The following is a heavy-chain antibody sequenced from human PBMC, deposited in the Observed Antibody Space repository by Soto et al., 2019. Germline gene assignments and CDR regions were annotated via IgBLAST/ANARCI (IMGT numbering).Heavy chain of an antibody. D-gene: IGHD4-17*01. CDR3: TRFSDYGGNWVEEEGDWFDP. J-gene: IGHJ5*02. Sequence: GGSLRLSCAASGFTFSGSAMHWVRQASGKGLEWVGRIRSKANSYATAYAASVKGRFTISRDDSKNTAYLQMNSLKTEDTPVYYCTRFSDYGGNWVEEEGDWFDPWGQGTLVTVSS. CDR1: GFTFSGSA. V-gene: IGHV3-73*01. CDR2: IRSKANSYAT.